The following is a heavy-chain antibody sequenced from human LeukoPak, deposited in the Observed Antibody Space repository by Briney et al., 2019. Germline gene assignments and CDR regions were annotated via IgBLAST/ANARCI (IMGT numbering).Heavy chain of an antibody. D-gene: IGHD3-10*01. CDR2: INPSSGGT. CDR1: GYTFTAYY. V-gene: IGHV1-2*02. J-gene: IGHJ4*02. Sequence: AASVKVSCKASGYTFTAYYMHWVRQAPGQGLEWMGWINPSSGGTNSAPNFQGRVTMTRDTSISTAYMELSDLRSDDTAVYYCARDRGSPWYFDYWGQGTLVTVSS. CDR3: ARDRGSPWYFDY.